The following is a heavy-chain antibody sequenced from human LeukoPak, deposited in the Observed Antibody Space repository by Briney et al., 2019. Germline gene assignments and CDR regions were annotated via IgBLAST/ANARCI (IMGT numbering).Heavy chain of an antibody. CDR2: ITGSGGNT. D-gene: IGHD3-9*01. J-gene: IGHJ4*02. CDR1: GFTFSNYA. Sequence: GGSLRLSCAASGFTFSNYAMSWVRQAPGKGLEWVSAITGSGGNTYYADTVKGRFTISRDNSKNTLYLQMNSLRAEDTAVYYCAKWGDYDVLTGYYVSDYWGQGTLVTVSS. CDR3: AKWGDYDVLTGYYVSDY. V-gene: IGHV3-23*01.